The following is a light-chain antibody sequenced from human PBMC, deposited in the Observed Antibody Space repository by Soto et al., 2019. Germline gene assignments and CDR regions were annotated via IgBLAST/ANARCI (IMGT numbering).Light chain of an antibody. J-gene: IGKJ5*01. CDR1: QSVKSTS. CDR2: GAS. Sequence: VLTQSPGTLSLSPGERATLSCRASQSVKSTSLVWYQQKPAQAPRLLIYGASSRATGIPDRFSGGGSGTDFTLTISRLEPEDFAVYYRQHYNSSPPITFGQGTRLEIK. CDR3: QHYNSSPPIT. V-gene: IGKV3-20*01.